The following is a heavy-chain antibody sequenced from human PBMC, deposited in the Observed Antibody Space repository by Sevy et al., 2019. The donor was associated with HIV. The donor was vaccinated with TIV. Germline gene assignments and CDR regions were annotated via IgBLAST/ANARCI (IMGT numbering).Heavy chain of an antibody. CDR1: GGTFSSYA. CDR2: IIPIFGTA. J-gene: IGHJ6*02. CDR3: ARSGYYGSGSYAYYYYYGMDV. D-gene: IGHD3-10*01. V-gene: IGHV1-69*13. Sequence: ASVKVSCKASGGTFSSYAISWVRQAPGQGLEWMGGIIPIFGTANYAQKFQGRVTITADESTSTAYMELGSLRSEDMAGYYCARSGYYGSGSYAYYYYYGMDVWGQGTTVTVSS.